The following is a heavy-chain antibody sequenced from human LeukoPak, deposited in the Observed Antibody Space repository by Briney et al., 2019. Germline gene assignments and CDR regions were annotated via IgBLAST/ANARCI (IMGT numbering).Heavy chain of an antibody. CDR3: AKPASDYDFWSGFYPDYYYYYMDV. CDR1: GFTFSSYT. J-gene: IGHJ6*03. CDR2: ITIRGTYI. V-gene: IGHV3-21*01. Sequence: GGSLRLSCAASGFTFSSYTLNWVRQAPGKGLEWVSSITIRGTYIYYADSVKGRFTISRDDAKNSLYLQMSSLRAEDTAVYYCAKPASDYDFWSGFYPDYYYYYMDVWGKGTTVTVSS. D-gene: IGHD3-3*01.